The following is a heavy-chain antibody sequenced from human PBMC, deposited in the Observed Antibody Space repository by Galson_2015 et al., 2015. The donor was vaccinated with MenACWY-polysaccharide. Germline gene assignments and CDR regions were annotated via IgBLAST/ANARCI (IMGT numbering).Heavy chain of an antibody. CDR2: ISWNSGSI. V-gene: IGHV3-9*01. D-gene: IGHD6-19*01. J-gene: IGHJ4*02. CDR1: GFTFSDYY. Sequence: SLRLSCAASGFTFSDYYMSWIRQAPGKGLEWVSGISWNSGSIGYADSVKGRFTISRDNAKNSLYLQMNSLRAEDTALYYCAKDMKVTLAGLLDYWGQGTLVTVSS. CDR3: AKDMKVTLAGLLDY.